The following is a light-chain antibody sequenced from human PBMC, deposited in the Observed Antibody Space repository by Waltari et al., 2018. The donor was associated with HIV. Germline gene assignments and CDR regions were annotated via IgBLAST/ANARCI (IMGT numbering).Light chain of an antibody. Sequence: EIVLPQSPATLSLSPGESATLSCRASQSVSSYFAWYQQKPGQAPRLLIFDASKRATGIPARFSGSGSGTDFTLTISSLEPEDFAVYYCQQRSNWPLTFGGGTKVQIK. CDR3: QQRSNWPLT. V-gene: IGKV3-11*01. CDR2: DAS. CDR1: QSVSSY. J-gene: IGKJ4*01.